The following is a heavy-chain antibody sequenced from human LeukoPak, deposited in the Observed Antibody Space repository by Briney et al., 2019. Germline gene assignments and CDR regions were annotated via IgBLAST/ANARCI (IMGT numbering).Heavy chain of an antibody. J-gene: IGHJ1*01. V-gene: IGHV3-53*01. D-gene: IGHD3-16*01. CDR3: AKVSTYDYVWGSYFQH. CDR2: IYSDNT. CDR1: GFTVSSNS. Sequence: GGSLRLSCTVSGFTVSSNSMSWVRQAPGKGLEWVSFIYSDNTHYSDAVKGRFTISRDNSKNTLYLQMNSLRAEDTAVYYCAKVSTYDYVWGSYFQHWGQGTLVTVSS.